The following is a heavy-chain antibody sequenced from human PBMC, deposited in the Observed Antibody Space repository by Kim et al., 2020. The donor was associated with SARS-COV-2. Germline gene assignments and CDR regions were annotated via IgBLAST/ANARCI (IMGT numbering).Heavy chain of an antibody. CDR3: ARTSDYCTNGVCYPDY. CDR2: IDPSDSYT. V-gene: IGHV5-10-1*01. Sequence: GESLKISCKGSGYSFTSYWISWVRQMPGKGLEWMGRIDPSDSYTNYSPSFQGHVTISADKSISTAYLQWSSLKASDTAMYYCARTSDYCTNGVCYPDYWGQGTLVTVSS. J-gene: IGHJ4*02. CDR1: GYSFTSYW. D-gene: IGHD2-8*01.